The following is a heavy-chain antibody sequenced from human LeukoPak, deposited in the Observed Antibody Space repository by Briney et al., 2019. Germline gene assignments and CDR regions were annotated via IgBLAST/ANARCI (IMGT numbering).Heavy chain of an antibody. V-gene: IGHV4-59*08. D-gene: IGHD3-10*01. CDR1: GGSISSYY. Sequence: KPSGTLSLTCTVSGGSISSYYWSWIRQPPGKGLEWIGYIYYSGSTNYNPSLKSRVTISVDTSKNQFSLKLSSVTAADTAVYYCARLPAGSGSLSYFDYWGQGTLATVSS. CDR2: IYYSGST. CDR3: ARLPAGSGSLSYFDY. J-gene: IGHJ4*02.